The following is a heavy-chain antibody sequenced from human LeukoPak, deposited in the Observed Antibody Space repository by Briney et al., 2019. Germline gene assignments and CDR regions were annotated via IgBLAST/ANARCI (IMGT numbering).Heavy chain of an antibody. CDR3: ARRIAKLPRGTKERWGFFDY. V-gene: IGHV4-59*12. D-gene: IGHD1-7*01. CDR1: GGSISSYY. CDR2: IYYTGST. J-gene: IGHJ4*02. Sequence: PSETLSLTCSVSGGSISSYYCSWIRQPPGKGLEWIGYIYYTGSTNYNPSLKSRITISVDTSKNEFSLKLSSVTAADTAVYYCARRIAKLPRGTKERWGFFDYWGQGTLVTVSS.